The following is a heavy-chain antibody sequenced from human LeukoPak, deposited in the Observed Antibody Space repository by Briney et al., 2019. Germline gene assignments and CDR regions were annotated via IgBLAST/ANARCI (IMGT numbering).Heavy chain of an antibody. V-gene: IGHV3-33*01. CDR2: IWHDGSNK. D-gene: IGHD6-19*01. CDR3: ARAAGYSSGWPYDY. J-gene: IGHJ4*02. CDR1: GFTFSSYG. Sequence: GGSLRLSCAASGFTFSSYGIRWVRQAPGKGLEWVAVIWHDGSNKYYADSVKGRFTISRDNSNNTLYLQMNSLRAEDTAVYYCARAAGYSSGWPYDYWGQGTLVIVSS.